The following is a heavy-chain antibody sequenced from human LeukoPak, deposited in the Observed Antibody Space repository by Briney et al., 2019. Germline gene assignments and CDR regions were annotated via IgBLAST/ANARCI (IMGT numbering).Heavy chain of an antibody. V-gene: IGHV1-2*02. CDR3: ARDREGALDWFDP. J-gene: IGHJ5*02. Sequence: GASVKVSCKASGYTFTGHYIHWVRQAPGQGLEWMGWINPNTGGTNFPQRFQGRVTMTRDTSISTVYMELSGLLSDDTAVYYCARDREGALDWFDPWGQGTLVTVSS. CDR1: GYTFTGHY. CDR2: INPNTGGT.